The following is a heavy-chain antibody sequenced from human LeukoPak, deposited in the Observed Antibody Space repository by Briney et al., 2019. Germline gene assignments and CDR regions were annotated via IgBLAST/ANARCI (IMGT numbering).Heavy chain of an antibody. CDR3: ARAGGSSWADY. D-gene: IGHD6-13*01. Sequence: GGSLRLSCAASGFTFSRYWMTWVRRAPGKGLEWVANIKQDGSEKDYVDSVKGRFTISRDNAKNSLYLQMNSLRAEDTAVYYCARAGGSSWADYWGQGTLVTVSS. CDR2: IKQDGSEK. CDR1: GFTFSRYW. J-gene: IGHJ4*02. V-gene: IGHV3-7*01.